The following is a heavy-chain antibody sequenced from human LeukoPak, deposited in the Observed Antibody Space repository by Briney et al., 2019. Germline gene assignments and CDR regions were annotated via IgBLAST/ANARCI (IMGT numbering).Heavy chain of an antibody. J-gene: IGHJ4*02. CDR1: GFAFGEYW. D-gene: IGHD3-10*01. CDR3: AREIKIQGFRAFDF. V-gene: IGHV3-74*01. Sequence: GGSLRLSCAASGFAFGEYWMRWVRQTPGTGLMWVARINDGGTYTAYADSVKGRFTVSRGNAKNTLYLQMNTLRVEDTAISYYAREIKIQGFRAFDFWGQGTPATVSS. CDR2: INDGGTYT.